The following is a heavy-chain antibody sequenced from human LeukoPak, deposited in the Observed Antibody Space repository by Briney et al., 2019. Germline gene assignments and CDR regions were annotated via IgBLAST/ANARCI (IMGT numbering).Heavy chain of an antibody. Sequence: PGGSLRLSCAASGFTFSSYSMNWVRQAPGKGLEWVSSISSSSSYIYYADSVKGRFTISRDNAKNSLYLQMNSLRAEDTAVYYCVREGYCSSTSCQFDYWGQGILVTVSS. V-gene: IGHV3-21*01. J-gene: IGHJ4*02. CDR3: VREGYCSSTSCQFDY. CDR1: GFTFSSYS. CDR2: ISSSSSYI. D-gene: IGHD2-2*01.